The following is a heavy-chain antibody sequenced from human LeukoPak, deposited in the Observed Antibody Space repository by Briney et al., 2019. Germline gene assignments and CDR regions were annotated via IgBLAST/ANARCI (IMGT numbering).Heavy chain of an antibody. CDR2: IRTDGSTT. J-gene: IGHJ3*02. CDR1: GFTFSSYS. D-gene: IGHD4-17*01. CDR3: VCLGAVTPDPEGFDI. V-gene: IGHV3-74*01. Sequence: GGSLSLSCAASGFTFSSYSMNWVRQAPGKGPMWVSRIRTDGSTTDYADSVKGRFSISRDNAKNTLYLQMNSLRAEDTATYYCVCLGAVTPDPEGFDIWGQGTVVTVSS.